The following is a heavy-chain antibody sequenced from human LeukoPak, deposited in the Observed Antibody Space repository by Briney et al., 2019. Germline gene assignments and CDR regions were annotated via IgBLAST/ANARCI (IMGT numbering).Heavy chain of an antibody. J-gene: IGHJ5*02. CDR3: ARVLGYCSGGSCNRFDP. D-gene: IGHD2-15*01. V-gene: IGHV4-59*01. CDR1: GGSISSYY. CDR2: IYYSGST. Sequence: KASETLSLTCTVSGGSISSYYWSWIRQPPGKGLEWIGYIYYSGSTNYNPSLKSRVTISVDTSKNQFSLKLSSVTAADTAVYYCARVLGYCSGGSCNRFDPWGQGTLVTVSS.